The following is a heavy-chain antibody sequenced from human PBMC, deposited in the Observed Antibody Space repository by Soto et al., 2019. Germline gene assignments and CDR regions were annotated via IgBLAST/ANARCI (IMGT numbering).Heavy chain of an antibody. Sequence: SETLSLTCTVSGVSISSGAYYRSWIRQHPGKGLEWIGYIYYSGTPYYNPSLESRVIISLDTSKNQFSLKLSSVTAADTAVYYCARDEGYYAMDVWGQGTTVTVSS. CDR3: ARDEGYYAMDV. CDR2: IYYSGTP. V-gene: IGHV4-31*03. J-gene: IGHJ6*02. CDR1: GVSISSGAYY.